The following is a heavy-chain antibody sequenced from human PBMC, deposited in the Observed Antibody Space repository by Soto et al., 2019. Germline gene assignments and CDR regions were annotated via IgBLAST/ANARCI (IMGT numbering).Heavy chain of an antibody. D-gene: IGHD2-8*01. CDR2: ISYDGSNK. CDR1: GFTFSSYA. V-gene: IGHV3-30-3*01. J-gene: IGHJ6*02. CDR3: ARDPGGVYAIGYYYGMDV. Sequence: QVQLVESGGGVVQPGRSLRLSCAASGFTFSSYAMHWVRQAPGKGLEWVAVISYDGSNKYYADSVKGRFTISRDNSKNTLYLQMNSLSAEDTAVYYCARDPGGVYAIGYYYGMDVWGQGTTVTVSS.